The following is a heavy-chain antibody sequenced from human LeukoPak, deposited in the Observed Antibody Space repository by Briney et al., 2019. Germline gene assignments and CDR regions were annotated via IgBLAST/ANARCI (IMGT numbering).Heavy chain of an antibody. CDR3: VRDRHTVAVAATLDY. Sequence: GGSLRLSCAASGFIFRTYGMHWVRQAPGKGLEWVAVMSYDGSTKYYADSVKGRFTISRDNSNNMLYLQMNSLRAEDTAVYYCVRDRHTVAVAATLDYWGQGTLVIASS. D-gene: IGHD6-19*01. J-gene: IGHJ4*02. V-gene: IGHV3-30*03. CDR2: MSYDGSTK. CDR1: GFIFRTYG.